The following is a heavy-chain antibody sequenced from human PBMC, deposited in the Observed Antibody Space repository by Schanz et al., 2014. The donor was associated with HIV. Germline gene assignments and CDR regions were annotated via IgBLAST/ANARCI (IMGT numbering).Heavy chain of an antibody. CDR1: GFTFSNYA. V-gene: IGHV3-23*04. J-gene: IGHJ4*02. CDR2: ISGTIGST. CDR3: AKPVLRYPIGGGFDS. Sequence: VQLVESGGGVVQPGGSLRLSCAASGFTFSNYAMTWVRQAPGKGLEWVSLISGTIGSTYYADSVKGRFTISRDNSMNTLYLRMNSLRAEDTALYYCAKPVLRYPIGGGFDSWGQGTLVTVSS. D-gene: IGHD3-9*01.